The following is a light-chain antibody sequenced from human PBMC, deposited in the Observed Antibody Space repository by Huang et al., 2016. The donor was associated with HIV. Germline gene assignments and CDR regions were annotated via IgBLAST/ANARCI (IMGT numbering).Light chain of an antibody. V-gene: IGKV1D-13*01. Sequence: AIQLTQSPSSLSASVGVRVTITCRASQGISSALAWDQQKPGKDPKLLIYEASSLESGVPSRFSGSGSGTDFTLTISSLQPEDFATYYCQQFNNYLTFGQGTRLEIK. CDR3: QQFNNYLT. CDR2: EAS. CDR1: QGISSA. J-gene: IGKJ5*01.